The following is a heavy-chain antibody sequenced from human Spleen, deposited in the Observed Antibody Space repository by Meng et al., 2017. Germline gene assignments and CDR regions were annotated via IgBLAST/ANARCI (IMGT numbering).Heavy chain of an antibody. D-gene: IGHD1-1*01. CDR3: TNDRLNH. Sequence: GESLKISCAASGFTFSGHWMHWVRQAPGKGLVWVSSINTDGSTTTYADSVKGRFTISRDNSKNTLYLQMNSLRAEDTAVYYCTNDRLNHWGQGTLVTVSS. CDR1: GFTFSGHW. J-gene: IGHJ4*02. CDR2: INTDGSTT. V-gene: IGHV3-74*01.